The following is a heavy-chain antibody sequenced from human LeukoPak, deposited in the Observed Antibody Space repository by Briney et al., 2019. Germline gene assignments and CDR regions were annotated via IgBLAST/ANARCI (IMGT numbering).Heavy chain of an antibody. CDR2: LNPNSGGT. V-gene: IGHV1-2*02. CDR1: GYPFTAFF. D-gene: IGHD1-26*01. CDR3: ARVGAAYQDSNY. Sequence: GASVKVSCKTSGYPFTAFFIHWVRQAPGQGLEWMGWLNPNSGGTNYAQKFQGRVTMTRDTSISTAYMELSRLRSDDTAVYFCARVGAAYQDSNYWGQGTLVTVSS. J-gene: IGHJ4*02.